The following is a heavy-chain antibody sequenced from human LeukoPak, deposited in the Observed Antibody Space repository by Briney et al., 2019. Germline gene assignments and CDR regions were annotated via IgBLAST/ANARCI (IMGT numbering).Heavy chain of an antibody. J-gene: IGHJ4*02. V-gene: IGHV1-2*04. CDR2: INPNSGGT. Sequence: GASVKVSCKASGYTFTGYYMHWVRQAPGQGLEWMGWINPNSGGTNYAQKFQGWVTMTRDTSISTAYMELSRLRSDDTAVYYCARGHSTERTQYFFDFWGQGTLVTVSS. CDR3: ARGHSTERTQYFFDF. D-gene: IGHD4-17*01. CDR1: GYTFTGYY.